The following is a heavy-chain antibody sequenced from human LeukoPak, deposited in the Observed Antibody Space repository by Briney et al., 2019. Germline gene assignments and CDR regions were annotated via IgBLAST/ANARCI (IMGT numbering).Heavy chain of an antibody. CDR1: GFTFSSYG. CDR2: IKYDGSEK. D-gene: IGHD6-19*01. Sequence: PGGSLRLSCAASGFTFSSYGMHWVRQAPGKGLEWVANIKYDGSEKYHVDSVKGRFTISRDNAKNSLYLQMNSLRAEDTAVYYCARALDSLYSSGWPSAGYWGQGTLVTVSS. CDR3: ARALDSLYSSGWPSAGY. J-gene: IGHJ4*02. V-gene: IGHV3-7*01.